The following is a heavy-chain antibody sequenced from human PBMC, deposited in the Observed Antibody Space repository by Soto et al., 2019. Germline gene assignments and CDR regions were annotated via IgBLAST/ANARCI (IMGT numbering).Heavy chain of an antibody. V-gene: IGHV3-30-3*01. CDR3: TRGRSMIANADFEY. J-gene: IGHJ4*02. D-gene: IGHD2-21*01. CDR1: GFAVSSYS. CDR2: MSFDGNSK. Sequence: PGGSLRLSCAASGFAVSSYSMHWVRQAPGKGLEWVAAMSFDGNSKYFADSVKGRFKISRDTSKNTWSLEMESLGVEDSALYHCTRGRSMIANADFEYWGQGTQVTVYS.